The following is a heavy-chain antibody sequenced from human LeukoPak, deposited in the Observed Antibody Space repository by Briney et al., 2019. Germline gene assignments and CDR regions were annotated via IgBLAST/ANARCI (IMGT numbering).Heavy chain of an antibody. D-gene: IGHD3-10*01. V-gene: IGHV3-48*04. Sequence: GGSLRLSCAASGFTFSSYSMNWVRQAPGKRLEWVSYISSSRSTIYYADSVKGRFTISRDNAKNSLYLQMNSLRAEDTAVYYCATWFGEDAFDIWGQGTMVTVSS. J-gene: IGHJ3*02. CDR3: ATWFGEDAFDI. CDR1: GFTFSSYS. CDR2: ISSSRSTI.